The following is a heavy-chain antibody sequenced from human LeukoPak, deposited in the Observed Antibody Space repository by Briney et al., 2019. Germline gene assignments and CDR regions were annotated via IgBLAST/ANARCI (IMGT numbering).Heavy chain of an antibody. V-gene: IGHV3-23*01. D-gene: IGHD3-16*01. CDR2: ISGSGGST. J-gene: IGHJ4*02. Sequence: GGSLRLSCAASGFTFSSYAMSWVRQAPGKGLEWVSAISGSGGSTYYADSVKGRFTISRDNSKNTLYLQMNSLRSEDTAVYYCARDKGLWYFDYWGQGTLVTVSS. CDR1: GFTFSSYA. CDR3: ARDKGLWYFDY.